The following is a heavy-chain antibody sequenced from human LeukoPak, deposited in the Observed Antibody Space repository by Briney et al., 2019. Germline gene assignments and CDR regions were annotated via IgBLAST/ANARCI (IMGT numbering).Heavy chain of an antibody. CDR3: ARQPIAAAGAPYFDY. Sequence: SETLSLTCTVSGGSISSYYWSWIRQPPGKGLEWIGYIYYSGSTNYNPSLKSRVTISVDTSENQFSLKLSSVTAADTAVYYCARQPIAAAGAPYFDYWGQGTLVTVSS. V-gene: IGHV4-59*08. J-gene: IGHJ4*02. D-gene: IGHD6-13*01. CDR2: IYYSGST. CDR1: GGSISSYY.